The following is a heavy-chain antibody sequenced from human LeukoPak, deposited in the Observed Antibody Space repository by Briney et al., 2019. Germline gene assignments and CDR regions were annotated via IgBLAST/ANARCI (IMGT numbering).Heavy chain of an antibody. V-gene: IGHV5-10-1*01. CDR3: ARARDYGVYGGPERY. CDR2: IDPSDSYT. J-gene: IGHJ4*02. Sequence: GESLKISCKGSGYSFTSYWISWVRQMPGKGLEWMGRIDPSDSYTNYSPSFQGHVTISADKSISTAYLQWSSLKASDTAMYYCARARDYGVYGGPERYWGQGTLVTVSS. CDR1: GYSFTSYW. D-gene: IGHD4-17*01.